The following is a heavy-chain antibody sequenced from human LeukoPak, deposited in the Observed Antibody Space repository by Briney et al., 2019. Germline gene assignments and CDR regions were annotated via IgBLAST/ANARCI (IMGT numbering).Heavy chain of an antibody. Sequence: GGFLRLSCAASGFTFSSYAMSWVRQAPGKGLEWVSGSGSGGTIYYADSVKGRFTISRDNSKNTLYLQMNSLRAEDTAVYYCAKDFWSGYYPNYWGQGTLVTVSS. D-gene: IGHD3-3*01. CDR2: SGSGGTI. CDR1: GFTFSSYA. V-gene: IGHV3-23*01. CDR3: AKDFWSGYYPNY. J-gene: IGHJ4*02.